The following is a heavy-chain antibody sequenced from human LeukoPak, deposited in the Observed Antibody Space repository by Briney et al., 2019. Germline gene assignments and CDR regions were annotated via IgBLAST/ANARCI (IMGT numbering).Heavy chain of an antibody. CDR2: IYYSGST. D-gene: IGHD3-22*01. CDR3: ARVPYYYDSSGYYKSYYFDY. V-gene: IGHV4-31*03. CDR1: GGSISSGGYY. J-gene: IGHJ4*02. Sequence: SETLSITCTVSGGSISSGGYYWSWIRQHPGKGLEWIGYIYYSGSTYYNPSLKSRVTISVDTSKNQFSLKLSSVTAADTAVYYCARVPYYYDSSGYYKSYYFDYWGQGTLVTVSS.